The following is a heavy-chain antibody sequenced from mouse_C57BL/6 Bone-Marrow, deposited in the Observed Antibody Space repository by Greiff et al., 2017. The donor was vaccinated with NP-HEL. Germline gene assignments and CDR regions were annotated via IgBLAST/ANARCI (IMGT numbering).Heavy chain of an antibody. Sequence: EVQLVESGGDLVKPGGSLKLSCAASGFTFSSYGMSWVRQTPDKRLEWVATISSGGSYTYYPDSVKGRFTISRDNAKNTLYLQMSSLKSEDTAMYYCARPSITTVVYWYFDVWGTGTTVTVSS. CDR1: GFTFSSYG. CDR2: ISSGGSYT. CDR3: ARPSITTVVYWYFDV. J-gene: IGHJ1*03. D-gene: IGHD1-1*01. V-gene: IGHV5-6*01.